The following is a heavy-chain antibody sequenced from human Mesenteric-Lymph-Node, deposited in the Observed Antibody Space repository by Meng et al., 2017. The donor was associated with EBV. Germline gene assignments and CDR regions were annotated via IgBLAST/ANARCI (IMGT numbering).Heavy chain of an antibody. CDR2: INPSGGST. Sequence: QVQMVQSGAEVKKPGASVKVSCKASGYTFTSYYMHWVRQAPGQGLEWMGIINPSGGSTSYAQKFQGRVTMTRDTSTSTVYMELSSLRSEDTAVYYCAREGRQEMATILFDYWGQGTLVTVSS. J-gene: IGHJ4*02. CDR3: AREGRQEMATILFDY. CDR1: GYTFTSYY. D-gene: IGHD5-24*01. V-gene: IGHV1-46*01.